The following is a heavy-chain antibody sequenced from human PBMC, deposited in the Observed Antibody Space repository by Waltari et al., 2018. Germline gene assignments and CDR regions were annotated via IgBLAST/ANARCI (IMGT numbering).Heavy chain of an antibody. Sequence: QVQLVQSGAEVKKPGSSVKVSCKASGGTFSSYAISWVRPAPGQGLEWMGGIIPIFGTANYAQKFQGRVTITADKSTSTAYMELSSLRSEDTAVYYCASTESADYGDPFDYWGQGTLVTVSS. CDR1: GGTFSSYA. D-gene: IGHD4-17*01. J-gene: IGHJ4*02. CDR2: IIPIFGTA. V-gene: IGHV1-69*14. CDR3: ASTESADYGDPFDY.